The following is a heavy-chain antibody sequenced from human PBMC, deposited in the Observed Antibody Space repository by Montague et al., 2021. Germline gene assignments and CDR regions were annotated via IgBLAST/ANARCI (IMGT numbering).Heavy chain of an antibody. J-gene: IGHJ3*02. CDR2: LSYLGST. CDR1: GGSISDYY. CDR3: ARHGVSSWYWEVDGFDN. Sequence: SETLSLTCTVSGGSISDYYWRWIRQPPGKGLKWIGYLSYLGSTHYDPSLKSRVTVSVDTSKNQFSLKLSSVTAADTAVYYCARHGVSSWYWEVDGFDNWGQGTMVIVSS. V-gene: IGHV4-59*08. D-gene: IGHD6-13*01.